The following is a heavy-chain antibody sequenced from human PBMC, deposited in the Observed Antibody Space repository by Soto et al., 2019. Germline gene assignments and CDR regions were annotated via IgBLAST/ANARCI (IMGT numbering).Heavy chain of an antibody. CDR3: ARMRYYNVWSGYYTSISYYFYYYYIDV. J-gene: IGHJ6*03. CDR1: GFTFSSYW. V-gene: IGHV3-7*01. D-gene: IGHD3-3*01. Sequence: VQLVESGGGLVQPGGSLRLSCAASGFTFSSYWMSWVRQAPGKGLEWVANIKQDGSEKYYVDSVKGRFNIARDNAKNSIYLQKNSMRAEDTAVYYCARMRYYNVWSGYYTSISYYFYYYYIDVWGKGTTVTFAS. CDR2: IKQDGSEK.